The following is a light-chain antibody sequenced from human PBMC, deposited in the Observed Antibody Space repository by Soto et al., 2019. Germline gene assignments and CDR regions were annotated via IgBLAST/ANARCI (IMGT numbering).Light chain of an antibody. Sequence: QSALTQPPSASGSPGQSVTISCTGTSSDVGGYNYVSWYQQHPGKAPKLMIYEVNKRPSGVPDRFSGSKSGNTASLTVSGLQAEDEADYYCSSYAGSNTHVVFGGGTKVTVL. V-gene: IGLV2-8*01. CDR3: SSYAGSNTHVV. J-gene: IGLJ2*01. CDR1: SSDVGGYNY. CDR2: EVN.